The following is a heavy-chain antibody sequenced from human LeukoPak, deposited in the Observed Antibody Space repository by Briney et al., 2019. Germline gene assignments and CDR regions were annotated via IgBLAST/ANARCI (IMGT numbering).Heavy chain of an antibody. J-gene: IGHJ5*02. Sequence: SQTLSLTCSVSEDSINSGRFYWSWARQPPGKGLEWIGYIYYNGNTYYNPDLKSRVAISIDTSERRFSLPLYSVTAADTAVYYCARVFGRTGVGGVFDHWGPGTLVTVSS. CDR3: ARVFGRTGVGGVFDH. V-gene: IGHV4-31*03. CDR1: EDSINSGRFY. CDR2: IYYNGNT. D-gene: IGHD3-10*01.